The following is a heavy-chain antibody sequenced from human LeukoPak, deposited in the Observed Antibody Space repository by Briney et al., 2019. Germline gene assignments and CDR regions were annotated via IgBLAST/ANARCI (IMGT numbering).Heavy chain of an antibody. CDR3: TRMTTGHDY. CDR2: INHSGYS. Sequence: PSETLSLPFAISGVSFNDHYWSWVRPGSGKGLEWIGEINHSGYSNDSPSLKSRVTLSIDTSRKQFSLNLRSVTVADTGIYYCTRMTTGHDYWGQGTLVTVSS. V-gene: IGHV4-34*01. D-gene: IGHD4-17*01. J-gene: IGHJ4*02. CDR1: GVSFNDHY.